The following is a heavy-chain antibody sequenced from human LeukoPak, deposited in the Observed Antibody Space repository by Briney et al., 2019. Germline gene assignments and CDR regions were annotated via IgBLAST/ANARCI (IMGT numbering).Heavy chain of an antibody. CDR1: GGSISSYY. CDR3: ARGAMDYDFWSGYSGWHFDY. V-gene: IGHV4-59*08. CDR2: ISHSGST. D-gene: IGHD3-3*01. J-gene: IGHJ4*02. Sequence: SETLSLTCTVSGGSISSYYWSWIRQPPGKGLEWIGGISHSGSTYYNPSLKSRVIISLDTSKNQFSLKLSSVTAADTAVYYCARGAMDYDFWSGYSGWHFDYWGQGTLVTVSS.